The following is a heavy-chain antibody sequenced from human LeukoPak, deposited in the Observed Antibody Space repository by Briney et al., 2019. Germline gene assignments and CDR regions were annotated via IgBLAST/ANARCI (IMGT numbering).Heavy chain of an antibody. CDR3: AVTDYYYYYMDV. V-gene: IGHV1-18*01. D-gene: IGHD2-21*02. CDR1: GYTFTSYG. CDR2: ISGYNGNT. Sequence: ASVKVSCKASGYTFTSYGISWVRQAPGQGLEWMGWISGYNGNTKYAQKLQGRVTMTTDTSTNTAHMELRSLRSDDTAVYYCAVTDYYYYYMDVWGKGTTVTVSS. J-gene: IGHJ6*03.